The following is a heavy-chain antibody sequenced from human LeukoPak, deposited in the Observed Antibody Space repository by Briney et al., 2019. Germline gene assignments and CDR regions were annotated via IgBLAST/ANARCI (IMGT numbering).Heavy chain of an antibody. J-gene: IGHJ6*03. CDR3: AKGGGYEAQYYYYYLDV. CDR2: IRYDGSNK. CDR1: GFTFSSYG. D-gene: IGHD5-12*01. V-gene: IGHV3-30*02. Sequence: GGSLRLSCAASGFTFSSYGMYWVRQAPGKGLEWVAFIRYDGSNKYYTDSVKGRFTVSRDNSKNTLYLQMKSLRAEDTAVYYCAKGGGYEAQYYYYYLDVWGKGTTVTISS.